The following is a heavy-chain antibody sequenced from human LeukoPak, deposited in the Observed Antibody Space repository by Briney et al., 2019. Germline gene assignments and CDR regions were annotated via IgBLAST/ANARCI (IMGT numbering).Heavy chain of an antibody. Sequence: SETLSLTCTGSGGSISSYYWSWIRQPAGKGLEWIGRIYTSGSTNYNPSLKSRVTMSVDTSKNQFSLKLSSVTAADTAVYYCARDHSDFWSGYYKLYGMDVWGQGTTVTVSS. CDR2: IYTSGST. D-gene: IGHD3-3*01. CDR1: GGSISSYY. V-gene: IGHV4-4*07. J-gene: IGHJ6*02. CDR3: ARDHSDFWSGYYKLYGMDV.